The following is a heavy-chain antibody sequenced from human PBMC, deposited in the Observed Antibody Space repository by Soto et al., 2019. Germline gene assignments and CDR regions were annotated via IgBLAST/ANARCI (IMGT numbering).Heavy chain of an antibody. V-gene: IGHV4-61*01. D-gene: IGHD3-9*01. CDR1: GGSVSSGSYY. CDR2: IYYSGST. J-gene: IGHJ6*02. Sequence: EDLPLTWTVSGGSVSSGSYYWSWIRQPPGKGLEWIGYIYYSGSTNYNPSLKSRVTISVDTSKNQFSLKLSSVTAADTAVYYCARYLKKYLDWSYYYYYRMDVWGQGTTGT. CDR3: ARYLKKYLDWSYYYYYRMDV.